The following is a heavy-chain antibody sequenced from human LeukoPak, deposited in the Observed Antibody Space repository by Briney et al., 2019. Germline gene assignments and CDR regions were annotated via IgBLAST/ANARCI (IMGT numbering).Heavy chain of an antibody. CDR3: TRRYDILTGYLDAFDI. J-gene: IGHJ3*02. V-gene: IGHV4-59*01. CDR2: ISYSGST. CDR1: GGSISDYY. Sequence: SETLSLTCRVSGGSISDYYWSWIRQPPGKRLDWIGYISYSGSTNYNPSLKSRVTISVDTSKNQFSLKLSSVNAAYPAVYYCTRRYDILTGYLDAFDIWGEGTMVTVSS. D-gene: IGHD3-9*01.